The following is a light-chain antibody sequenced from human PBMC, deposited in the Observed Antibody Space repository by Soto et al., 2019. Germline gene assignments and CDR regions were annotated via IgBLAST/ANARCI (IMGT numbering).Light chain of an antibody. CDR3: QVWDNSADHVI. CDR2: YDS. CDR1: NLGSRS. V-gene: IGLV3-21*04. Sequence: YELTQPPSVSVAPGKTTRISCGGENLGSRSVHWYQQKPGQAPMLVISYDSDRPSGIPDRFSGTSSGNTATLTITRVEAGDEADYYCQVWDNSADHVIFGGGTKLTVL. J-gene: IGLJ2*01.